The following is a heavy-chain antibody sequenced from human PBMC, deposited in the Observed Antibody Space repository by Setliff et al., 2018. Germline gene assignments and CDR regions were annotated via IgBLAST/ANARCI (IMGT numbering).Heavy chain of an antibody. CDR1: GYTFTGYY. CDR2: INPNSGGT. D-gene: IGHD6-13*01. Sequence: GASVKVSCKASGYTFTGYYMHWVRQAPGQGLEWMGWINPNSGGTNYAQKFQGRVTMTRDTSISTAYMELSRLRSDDTAVYYCARDSPTSYSNFDYWGQGTLVTVSS. CDR3: ARDSPTSYSNFDY. V-gene: IGHV1-2*02. J-gene: IGHJ4*02.